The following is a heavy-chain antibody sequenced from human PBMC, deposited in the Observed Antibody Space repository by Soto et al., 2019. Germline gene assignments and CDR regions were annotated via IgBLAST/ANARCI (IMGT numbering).Heavy chain of an antibody. V-gene: IGHV1-69*13. Sequence: ASVKVSCKASGGTFSSYAISWVRQAPGQGLEWMGGIIPIFGTANYAQKFQGRVTITADESTSTAYMELSSLRSEDTAVYYCARAPRETIAVAGTYWFDPWGQGTLVTVSS. CDR3: ARAPRETIAVAGTYWFDP. D-gene: IGHD6-19*01. CDR1: GGTFSSYA. CDR2: IIPIFGTA. J-gene: IGHJ5*02.